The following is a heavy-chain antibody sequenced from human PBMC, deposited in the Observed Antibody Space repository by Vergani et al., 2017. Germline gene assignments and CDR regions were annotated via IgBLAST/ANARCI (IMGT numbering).Heavy chain of an antibody. Sequence: EVQLLESGGGLVQPGGSLRVSCSASGFRVTTYYMSWVRQAPGKGLEWVSVIKSDGRTSYAESVRGRFTISRDNSKNTLYLQMNSLRAEDTAVYYCAKEQYSSGWYFNSGYFDYWGQGTLVTVSS. CDR1: GFRVTTYY. CDR3: AKEQYSSGWYFNSGYFDY. CDR2: IKSDGRT. J-gene: IGHJ4*02. V-gene: IGHV3-66*01. D-gene: IGHD6-19*01.